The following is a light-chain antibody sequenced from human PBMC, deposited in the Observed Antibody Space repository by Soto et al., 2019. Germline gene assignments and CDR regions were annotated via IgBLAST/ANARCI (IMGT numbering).Light chain of an antibody. CDR1: SSKVGAGYD. CDR2: GNN. V-gene: IGLV1-40*01. J-gene: IGLJ1*01. Sequence: QSVLTQPPSVFGAPGQRVTISCTGSSSKVGAGYDVHWYQQIPGTAPKLLIYGNNNRPSGVPDRFSGSKSGASASLAISGLQPEDVAEDYCQSYDDIVTTVFGTRTKLTVL. CDR3: QSYDDIVTTV.